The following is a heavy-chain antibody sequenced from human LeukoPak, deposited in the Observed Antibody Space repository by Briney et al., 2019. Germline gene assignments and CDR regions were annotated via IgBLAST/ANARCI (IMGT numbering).Heavy chain of an antibody. J-gene: IGHJ4*02. V-gene: IGHV4-39*01. Sequence: SETLSLTCTVSGGSISSSSYYWGWIRQPRGRGLEWIGSIYYSGSTYYNPSLKSRVTISVDTSKNQFSLKLSSVTAADTAVYYCARLWQLVDYFDYWGQGTLVTVSS. CDR3: ARLWQLVDYFDY. CDR2: IYYSGST. CDR1: GGSISSSSYY. D-gene: IGHD6-6*01.